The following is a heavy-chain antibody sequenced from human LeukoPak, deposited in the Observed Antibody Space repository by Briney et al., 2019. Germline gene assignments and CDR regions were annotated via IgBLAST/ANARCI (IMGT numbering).Heavy chain of an antibody. CDR1: GFTFSTYS. D-gene: IGHD6-6*01. J-gene: IGHJ1*01. V-gene: IGHV3-21*01. CDR3: ARDLSSSSTAYLHH. Sequence: PGGSLRLSCAASGFTFSTYSMNWVRQAPGKGLEWVSSISSSSRYIYYADSVKGRFTISRDNAKNSLYLQMNSLRAEDTAVYYCARDLSSSSTAYLHHWGQGTLVTVSS. CDR2: ISSSSRYI.